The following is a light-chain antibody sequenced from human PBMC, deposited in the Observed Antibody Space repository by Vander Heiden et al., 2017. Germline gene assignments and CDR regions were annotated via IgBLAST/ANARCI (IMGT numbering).Light chain of an antibody. V-gene: IGKV3-11*01. CDR3: QQRSNWLT. J-gene: IGKJ4*01. CDR2: DAT. CDR1: QSVSSY. Sequence: EIVLTQSPATLSLSPGERATPSCRASQSVSSYLAWYQQKPGQAPRLRNYDATKRASGIPARFSGSGSGTDFTLTISSLEPEDFAVYYCQQRSNWLTFGGGTKVEIK.